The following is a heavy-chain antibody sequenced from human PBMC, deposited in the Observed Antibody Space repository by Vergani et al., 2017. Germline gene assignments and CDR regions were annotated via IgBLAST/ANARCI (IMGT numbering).Heavy chain of an antibody. Sequence: QVQLVQSGAEVKKPGSSVKVSCKVSGGTFSSYTISWVRQAPGQGLEWMGRIIPILGIANYAQKFQGRVTITADKSTSTAYMELSSLRSEDTAVYYCASGYYDVSATDAFDIWGQGTMVTVSS. CDR2: IIPILGIA. CDR3: ASGYYDVSATDAFDI. CDR1: GGTFSSYT. J-gene: IGHJ3*02. V-gene: IGHV1-69*02. D-gene: IGHD3-22*01.